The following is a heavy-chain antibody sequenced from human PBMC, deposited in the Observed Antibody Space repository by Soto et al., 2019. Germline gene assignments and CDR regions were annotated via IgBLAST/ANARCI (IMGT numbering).Heavy chain of an antibody. V-gene: IGHV3-33*01. D-gene: IGHD2-2*01. CDR3: ARDMIAGIVVVPASPAM. J-gene: IGHJ4*02. Sequence: QVQLVESGGGVVQPGRSLRLSCAASGFTFSSYGMHWVRQAPGKGLEWVAVIWYDRSNKYYADSVKGRFTISGDNSKNTLYLQKNSPGAEDTAVYYCARDMIAGIVVVPASPAMWGQGTLVTVSS. CDR2: IWYDRSNK. CDR1: GFTFSSYG.